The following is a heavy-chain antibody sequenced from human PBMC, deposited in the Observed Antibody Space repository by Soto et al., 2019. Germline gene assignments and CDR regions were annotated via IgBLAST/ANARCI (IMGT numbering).Heavy chain of an antibody. J-gene: IGHJ4*02. V-gene: IGHV1-18*01. CDR1: GYTFTSYG. Sequence: QVQLVQSGGEVKQPGASVKVSCKTSGYTFTSYGISWVRQAPGQGLEWMGWISGYNGDTKYVQKFQCRVTLTTDTSTNTAYMEVRSLRSDDTAVYYCARDWVGDLAYWVQGTLVTVSS. CDR3: ARDWVGDLAY. D-gene: IGHD4-17*01. CDR2: ISGYNGDT.